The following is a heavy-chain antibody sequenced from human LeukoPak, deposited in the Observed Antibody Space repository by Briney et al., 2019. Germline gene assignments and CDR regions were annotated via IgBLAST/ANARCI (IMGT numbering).Heavy chain of an antibody. CDR2: IKPDGSDR. CDR1: GFTFSSHW. D-gene: IGHD2-2*01. Sequence: PGGSLRLSCVASGFTFSSHWMTWVRQAPGKGLKWVANIKPDGSDRYYVDSVKGRFTMSRDNARNSLYLQMDSLRAEDTAVYYCARLKGSTSVFDYWGQGTLVTVSS. CDR3: ARLKGSTSVFDY. V-gene: IGHV3-7*03. J-gene: IGHJ4*02.